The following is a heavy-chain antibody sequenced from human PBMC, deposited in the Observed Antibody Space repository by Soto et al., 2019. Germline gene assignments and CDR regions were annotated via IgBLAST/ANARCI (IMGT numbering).Heavy chain of an antibody. CDR2: ISSTGSYR. CDR3: ARDLKQLAPGYYYYYGMDV. CDR1: GFTFISYS. D-gene: IGHD6-6*01. Sequence: EVQLLESGGGLVKPGGSLRLSCAASGFTFISYSMNWVRQSPGKGLEWVSSISSTGSYRYYADSVKGRFTVSRDSAKNSLYLQMNSLRAEDTAVYYCARDLKQLAPGYYYYYGMDVWGQGTTVTVSS. J-gene: IGHJ6*02. V-gene: IGHV3-21*01.